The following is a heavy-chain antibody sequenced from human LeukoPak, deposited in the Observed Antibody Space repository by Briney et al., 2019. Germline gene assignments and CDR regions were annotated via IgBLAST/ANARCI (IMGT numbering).Heavy chain of an antibody. CDR1: GGSISSSSYY. J-gene: IGHJ4*02. D-gene: IGHD5-24*01. CDR3: ASLGEMATMVDY. Sequence: SETLSLTRTVSGGSISSSSYYWGWIRQPPGKGLEWIGSIYYSGSTYYNPSLKSRVTISVDTSKNQFSLKLSSVTAADTAVYHCASLGEMATMVDYWGQGTLVTVSS. V-gene: IGHV4-39*01. CDR2: IYYSGST.